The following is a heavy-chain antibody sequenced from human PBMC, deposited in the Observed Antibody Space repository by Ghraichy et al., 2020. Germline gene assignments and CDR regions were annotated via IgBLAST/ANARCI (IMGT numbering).Heavy chain of an antibody. V-gene: IGHV3-30-3*01. CDR1: GFTFSSYA. CDR2: ISYDGSNK. Sequence: GESLRLSCAASGFTFSSYAMHWVRQAPGKGLEWVAVISYDGSNKYYADSVKGRFTISRDNSKNTLYLQMNSLRAEDTAVYYCAREGYDSSGSYFDYWGQGTLVTVSS. J-gene: IGHJ4*02. CDR3: AREGYDSSGSYFDY. D-gene: IGHD3-22*01.